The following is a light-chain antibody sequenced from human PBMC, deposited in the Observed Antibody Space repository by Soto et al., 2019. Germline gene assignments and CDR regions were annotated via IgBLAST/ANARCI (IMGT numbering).Light chain of an antibody. CDR1: QSVTAF. CDR3: QQYAGSPLT. Sequence: EVVLTQSPGTLSLSLGEKATLSCRASQSVTAFLAWYQQKPGQAPRLLIYGASARATGIPERCSGSGSGTDFTLTSSKLEPDDFAVYYCQQYAGSPLTFGGGTKVEFK. J-gene: IGKJ4*01. CDR2: GAS. V-gene: IGKV3-20*01.